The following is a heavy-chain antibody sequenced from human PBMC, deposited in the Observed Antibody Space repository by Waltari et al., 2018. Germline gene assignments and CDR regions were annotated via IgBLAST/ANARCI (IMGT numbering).Heavy chain of an antibody. D-gene: IGHD4-17*01. V-gene: IGHV3-48*04. CDR2: ISFSSTTI. J-gene: IGHJ4*02. CDR1: GFMFSDFS. Sequence: EVQLVESGGGLVQPGGSLRLSCAASGFMFSDFSMNWVRQAPGKGLSWLSYISFSSTTISYADSVKGRFTISRDNAKNSLYLQMNSLRAEDTAVYYCARDLDKYGHGTPNDYWGQGTLVTVSS. CDR3: ARDLDKYGHGTPNDY.